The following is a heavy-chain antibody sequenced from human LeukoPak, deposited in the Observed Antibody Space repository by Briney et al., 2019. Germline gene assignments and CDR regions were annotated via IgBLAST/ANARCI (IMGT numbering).Heavy chain of an antibody. CDR1: GYTFTSYY. CDR2: INPSGGST. CDR3: ARAIYSSSWYSRDLDY. Sequence: ASVKVSCKASGYTFTSYYMHWVRQAPGQGLEWMGIINPSGGSTSYAQKFQGRVTMTRDMSTSTVYMELSSLRSEDTAVYYCARAIYSSSWYSRDLDYWGQGTLVTVSS. J-gene: IGHJ4*02. D-gene: IGHD6-13*01. V-gene: IGHV1-46*01.